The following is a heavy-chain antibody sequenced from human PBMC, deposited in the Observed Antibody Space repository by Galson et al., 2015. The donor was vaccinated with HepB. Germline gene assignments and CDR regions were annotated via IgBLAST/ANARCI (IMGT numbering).Heavy chain of an antibody. V-gene: IGHV3-48*03. Sequence: SLRLSCAASGFTFSSYEMNWVRQAPGKGLEGVSYISTGGTTIYYAESVKGRFAISRDNAKNSLYLQMNSLRAEDTAVYYCARGSDFWRSYGSYGYGMDVWGQGTTVTVSS. CDR1: GFTFSSYE. D-gene: IGHD3-3*01. CDR2: ISTGGTTI. J-gene: IGHJ6*02. CDR3: ARGSDFWRSYGSYGYGMDV.